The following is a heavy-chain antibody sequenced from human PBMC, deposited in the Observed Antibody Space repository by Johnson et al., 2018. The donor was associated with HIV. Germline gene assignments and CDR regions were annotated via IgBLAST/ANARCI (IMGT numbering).Heavy chain of an antibody. CDR2: ISYDGSNK. J-gene: IGHJ3*02. CDR3: ARDGMAATKSNI. Sequence: QVHLVESGGDLIQPGGSLRLSCAASGFTVSSNYMHWVRQAPGKGLEWVAVISYDGSNKYYADSVKGRFTISRDNSKNTLYLQMNSLRAEDTAVYYCARDGMAATKSNIWGQVTMVTVSS. V-gene: IGHV3-30*03. CDR1: GFTVSSNY. D-gene: IGHD1-14*01.